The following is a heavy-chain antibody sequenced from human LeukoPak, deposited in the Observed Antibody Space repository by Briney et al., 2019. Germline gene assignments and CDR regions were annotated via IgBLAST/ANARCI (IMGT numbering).Heavy chain of an antibody. Sequence: GSLRLSCAASGYTFRSHGLYWVRQAPGKGLEWVALIWYDGSKKYHADSVKGRFTISRDDSRNTLYLQMDSLRAEDTAVYYCARDISYGALDFWGQGALFTVSS. V-gene: IGHV3-33*01. J-gene: IGHJ4*02. CDR1: GYTFRSHG. D-gene: IGHD3-3*02. CDR3: ARDISYGALDF. CDR2: IWYDGSKK.